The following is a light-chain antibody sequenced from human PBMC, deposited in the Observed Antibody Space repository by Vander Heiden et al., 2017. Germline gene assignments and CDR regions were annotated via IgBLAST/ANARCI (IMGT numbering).Light chain of an antibody. CDR1: SSNIGNNY. Sequence: QSVLTQPPSGSTAPGQKVTISCSGSSSNIGNNYVSWYQQLPGTAPKLLMYDKNKRPSGIPDRFSGSKSGTSATLGITGLQSGDEADYYGGTWDSSLSALVFGGGTKLTVL. J-gene: IGLJ3*02. CDR2: DKN. CDR3: GTWDSSLSALV. V-gene: IGLV1-51*01.